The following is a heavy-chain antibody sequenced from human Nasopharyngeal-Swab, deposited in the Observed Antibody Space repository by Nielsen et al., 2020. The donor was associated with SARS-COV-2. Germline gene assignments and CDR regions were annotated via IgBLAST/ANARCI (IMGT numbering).Heavy chain of an antibody. J-gene: IGHJ6*02. V-gene: IGHV1-3*01. Sequence: ASVKVSCKASGYLFTDYNIHWVRQAPGQGLEWMGWINVDKGNTKQSQRFQGRVTITRDTSASTAYMEVSSLRSEDTAVYYCATLGYCTNGVCYTFYYYYGMDVWGQGTTVTVSS. CDR1: GYLFTDYN. D-gene: IGHD2-8*01. CDR3: ATLGYCTNGVCYTFYYYYGMDV. CDR2: INVDKGNT.